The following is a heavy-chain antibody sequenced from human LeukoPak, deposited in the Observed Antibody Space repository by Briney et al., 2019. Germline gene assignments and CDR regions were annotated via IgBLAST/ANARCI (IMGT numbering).Heavy chain of an antibody. Sequence: ASVKVSCKASGYTFTSYGISWVRQAPGQGLEWMGWVSSYNGDTNYAQKFQGRVTMSTDTSTRTAYMELRSLRFDDTAIYYCAKDWHILTGRNCFDPWGQGTLVTVSS. CDR3: AKDWHILTGRNCFDP. V-gene: IGHV1-18*01. J-gene: IGHJ5*02. CDR2: VSSYNGDT. D-gene: IGHD3-9*01. CDR1: GYTFTSYG.